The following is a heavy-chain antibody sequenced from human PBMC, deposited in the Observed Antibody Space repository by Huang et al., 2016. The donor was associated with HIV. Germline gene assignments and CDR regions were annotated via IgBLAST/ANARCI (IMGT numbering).Heavy chain of an antibody. D-gene: IGHD4-17*01. CDR1: GFTFRNYP. CDR3: ARDVLRGLGYFDV. J-gene: IGHJ2*01. CDR2: ISYDDGSTK. Sequence: QVQLVESGGGVVQPGGSLRLACAASGFTFRNYPMQWVRQAPGKGLEWVAVISYDDGSTKYFADSVKGRFTISRDNSKNTVYLQMSSLRADDTAVFYCARDVLRGLGYFDVWGRGTLVTVSS. V-gene: IGHV3-30-3*01.